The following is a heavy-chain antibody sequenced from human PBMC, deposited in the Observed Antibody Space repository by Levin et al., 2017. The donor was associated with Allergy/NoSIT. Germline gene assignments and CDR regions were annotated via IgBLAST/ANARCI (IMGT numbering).Heavy chain of an antibody. CDR2: IYYSGST. V-gene: IGHV4-61*01. Sequence: SETLSLTCTVTGGSVSSGSYYWSWIRQPPGKGLEWIGYIYYSGSTNYNPSLKSRVTISVDTSKNQFSLKLSSVTAADTAVYYCAVLSSGSYWNYWGQGTLVTVSS. J-gene: IGHJ4*02. CDR1: GGSVSSGSYY. D-gene: IGHD3-10*01. CDR3: AVLSSGSYWNY.